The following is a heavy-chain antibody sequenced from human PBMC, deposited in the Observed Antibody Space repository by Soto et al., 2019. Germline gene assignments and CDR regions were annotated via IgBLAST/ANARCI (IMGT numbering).Heavy chain of an antibody. CDR2: IKFDGSSA. J-gene: IGHJ3*01. CDR1: GFTFSDYW. D-gene: IGHD3-10*01. CDR3: ARGVRGHYGFDV. V-gene: IGHV3-74*01. Sequence: EVQLVESGGGLVQPGGSLRLSCAASGFTFSDYWIHWVRQAPGKGLVWVPRIKFDGSSANYADSVKGRFTISRDNARDTVYLQMNSLRAEDTAVYYCARGVRGHYGFDVWGQGTLVTVSS.